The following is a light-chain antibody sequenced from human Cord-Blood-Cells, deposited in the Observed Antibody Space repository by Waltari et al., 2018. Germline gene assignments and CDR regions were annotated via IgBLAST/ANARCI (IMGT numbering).Light chain of an antibody. CDR1: QSVSSSY. V-gene: IGKV3-20*01. CDR3: QQYGSSPSYT. J-gene: IGKJ2*01. Sequence: EIVLTQSPGTLSLSPGERATLSCRASQSVSSSYLAWYQQKPGQAPRLLIYGASSRATGIPDRFSGSGSGTDFTLPISRLEPEAFAVYYCQQYGSSPSYTFGQRTMLEIK. CDR2: GAS.